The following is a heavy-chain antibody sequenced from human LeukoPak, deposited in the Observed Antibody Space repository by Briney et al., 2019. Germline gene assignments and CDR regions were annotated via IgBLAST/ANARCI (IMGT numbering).Heavy chain of an antibody. J-gene: IGHJ6*03. CDR1: GGSISSYY. CDR3: ARSPRNYYYYYYMDV. CDR2: IYYSGST. Sequence: SETLSLTCAVSGGSISSYYWSWIRQPPGKGLEWIGYIYYSGSTNYNPSLKSRVTISVDTSKNQFSLKLSSVTAADTAVYYCARSPRNYYYYYYMDVWGKGTTVTISS. V-gene: IGHV4-59*01.